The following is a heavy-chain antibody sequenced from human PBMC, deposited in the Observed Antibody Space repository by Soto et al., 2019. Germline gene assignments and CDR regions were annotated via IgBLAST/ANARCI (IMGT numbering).Heavy chain of an antibody. J-gene: IGHJ4*02. CDR3: AKDRGSSAYYVSDY. D-gene: IGHD6-25*01. CDR1: GFSFSTFA. Sequence: GGSLRLSCAASGFSFSTFAMSWVRQAPGKGLEWVSAMSGSAAATYYADSVKGRFTISRDNSNNTLFLQMDSLRAGDTAVYYCAKDRGSSAYYVSDYWGRGALVTVSS. CDR2: MSGSAAAT. V-gene: IGHV3-23*01.